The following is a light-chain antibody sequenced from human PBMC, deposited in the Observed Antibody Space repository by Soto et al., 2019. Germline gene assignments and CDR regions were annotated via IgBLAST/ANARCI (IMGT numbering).Light chain of an antibody. Sequence: EIVLTQSPGTLSLSPGERATLSCRASQSVSSNYLAWYQHRPGQAPRLLIYDASSRATGIPDRFSGSGSGTDFTLTISILEPEDFAVYYCQQYGNSPRTFGQGTKVEIK. CDR2: DAS. CDR1: QSVSSNY. J-gene: IGKJ1*01. V-gene: IGKV3-20*01. CDR3: QQYGNSPRT.